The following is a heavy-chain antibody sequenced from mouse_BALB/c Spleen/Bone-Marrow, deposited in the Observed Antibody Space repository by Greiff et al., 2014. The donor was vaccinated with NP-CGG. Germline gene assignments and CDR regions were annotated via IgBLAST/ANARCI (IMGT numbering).Heavy chain of an antibody. Sequence: VQLQQSGADLVKPGASVKLSCTASGFSIQDTYMHWVKQRPEQGLEWIGRIDPATGNTKYDPKFQGKATITADTSSNTAYLQLSSLTSEDTAVYDCSHYGNNVDYAMDYWGQGTSVAVSS. D-gene: IGHD2-1*01. CDR2: IDPATGNT. CDR3: SHYGNNVDYAMDY. V-gene: IGHV14-3*02. CDR1: GFSIQDTY. J-gene: IGHJ4*01.